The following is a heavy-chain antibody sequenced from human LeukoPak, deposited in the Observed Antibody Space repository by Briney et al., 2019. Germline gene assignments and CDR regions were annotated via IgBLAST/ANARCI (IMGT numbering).Heavy chain of an antibody. CDR1: GYTFTGYY. CDR2: INPNSGGT. Sequence: GASVKVSCKASGYTFTGYYMHWVRQAPGQGLEWMGRINPNSGGTNYAQKFQGRVTMTRDTSISTAYMELSRLRADDTAVYYCARGSGYSYGGFDPWGQGTLVTVSS. CDR3: ARGSGYSYGGFDP. V-gene: IGHV1-2*06. D-gene: IGHD5-18*01. J-gene: IGHJ5*02.